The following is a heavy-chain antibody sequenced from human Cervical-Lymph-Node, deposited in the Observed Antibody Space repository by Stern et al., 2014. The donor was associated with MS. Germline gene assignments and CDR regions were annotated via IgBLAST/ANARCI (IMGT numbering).Heavy chain of an antibody. CDR1: GGTFSSYA. D-gene: IGHD3-22*01. Sequence: VQLVQSGAEVKKPGSSVKVSCKASGGTFSSYAISWVRQAPGQGLEWMGGIIPIFGTANYAQKFQGRVTITADESTSTAYMELSSLRSEDTAVYYCARDSWAYDSRHASHLQHWGQGTLVTVSS. CDR3: ARDSWAYDSRHASHLQH. J-gene: IGHJ1*01. CDR2: IIPIFGTA. V-gene: IGHV1-69*01.